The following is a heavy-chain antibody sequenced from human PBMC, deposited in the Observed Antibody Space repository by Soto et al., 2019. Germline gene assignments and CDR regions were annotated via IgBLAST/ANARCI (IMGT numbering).Heavy chain of an antibody. Sequence: QVQLVQSGAEVKKPGSSVKVSCKASGGTFSGYAISWVRQAPGQGLEWMGGIIPIFGTANYAQKFQGRGTITADESTSTAYMELSSLRSEDTAVYYCARRFRLAGDAFCIWGQGTMVTVSS. D-gene: IGHD3-10*01. CDR3: ARRFRLAGDAFCI. CDR2: IIPIFGTA. CDR1: GGTFSGYA. V-gene: IGHV1-69*01. J-gene: IGHJ3*02.